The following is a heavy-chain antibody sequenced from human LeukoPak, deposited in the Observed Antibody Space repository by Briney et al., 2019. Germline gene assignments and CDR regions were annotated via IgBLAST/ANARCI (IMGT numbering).Heavy chain of an antibody. Sequence: GGSLRLSCAASGFTVSSNYMSWVRQAPGKGLEWVSSISSSSSYIYYADSVKGRFTISRDNARNSLYLQMNSLRAEDTAVYYCARDSGSYLNYFDYWGQGTLVTVSS. CDR2: ISSSSSYI. CDR1: GFTVSSNY. V-gene: IGHV3-21*01. CDR3: ARDSGSYLNYFDY. J-gene: IGHJ4*02. D-gene: IGHD1-26*01.